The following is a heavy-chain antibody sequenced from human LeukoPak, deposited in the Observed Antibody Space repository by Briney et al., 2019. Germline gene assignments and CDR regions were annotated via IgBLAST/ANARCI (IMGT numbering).Heavy chain of an antibody. D-gene: IGHD1/OR15-1a*01. V-gene: IGHV5-51*01. J-gene: IGHJ4*02. CDR1: GYTFNNYW. CDR2: LYPDGSAT. CDR3: ARIEEFNNLDY. Sequence: GESLKISCKASGYTFNNYWIGWVRQMPGRGLEWMGMLYPDGSATTYHPSFQGQVTISADKSISTAYLQWSSLKASDTAMYYCARIEEFNNLDYWGQGTLVTVSS.